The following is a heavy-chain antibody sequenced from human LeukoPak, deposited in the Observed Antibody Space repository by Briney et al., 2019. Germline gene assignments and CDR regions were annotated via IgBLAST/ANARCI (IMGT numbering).Heavy chain of an antibody. V-gene: IGHV3-66*01. D-gene: IGHD1-26*01. J-gene: IGHJ6*02. CDR1: GFTVSSNY. Sequence: GGSLRLSCVASGFTVSSNYMSWVRQAPGEGLEWVSVIYSGGSTYYADSVKGRFTISRDNSKNTLYLQMNSLRAEDTAVYYCARSYVYYYGMDVWGQGTTVTVSS. CDR2: IYSGGST. CDR3: ARSYVYYYGMDV.